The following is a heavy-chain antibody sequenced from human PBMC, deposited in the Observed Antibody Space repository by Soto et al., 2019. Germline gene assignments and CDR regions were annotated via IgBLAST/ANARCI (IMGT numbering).Heavy chain of an antibody. CDR3: ARKGYYPSGRINLFDS. D-gene: IGHD3-10*01. Sequence: LSLTCTVAGHSINSDYYWGWIRQPPGKGLEWIGSIYPGGGTYYNPSLKSRVTISIDTSKNQFSLRLTSVTAADTAMYYCARKGYYPSGRINLFDSWGQGTLVTVSS. J-gene: IGHJ4*02. CDR2: IYPGGGT. CDR1: GHSINSDYY. V-gene: IGHV4-38-2*02.